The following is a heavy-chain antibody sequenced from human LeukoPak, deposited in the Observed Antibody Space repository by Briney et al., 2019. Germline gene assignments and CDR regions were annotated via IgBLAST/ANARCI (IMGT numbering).Heavy chain of an antibody. V-gene: IGHV3-74*01. Sequence: GGSLRLSCAASGFTFTTYWMHWVRQAPGKGLVWVSHINSDGSITSYADSVKGRFTISRDNSKNTLYLQMNSLRAEDTAVYYCARDEAQWLNGMDVWGQGTTVTVSS. J-gene: IGHJ6*02. CDR3: ARDEAQWLNGMDV. D-gene: IGHD5-12*01. CDR2: INSDGSIT. CDR1: GFTFTTYW.